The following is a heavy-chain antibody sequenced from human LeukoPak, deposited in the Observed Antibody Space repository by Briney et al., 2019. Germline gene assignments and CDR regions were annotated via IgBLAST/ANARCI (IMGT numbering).Heavy chain of an antibody. J-gene: IGHJ6*03. D-gene: IGHD2-2*01. CDR1: GGSISSGSYY. Sequence: SQTLSLTCTVSGGSISSGSYYWSWIRQPAGKGLEWIGRIYTSGSTNYNPSLKSRVTISVDTSKNQFSLKLSSVTAADTAVHYCARDLTVVVPAALLEYYYYYMDVWGKGTTVTVSS. V-gene: IGHV4-61*02. CDR3: ARDLTVVVPAALLEYYYYYMDV. CDR2: IYTSGST.